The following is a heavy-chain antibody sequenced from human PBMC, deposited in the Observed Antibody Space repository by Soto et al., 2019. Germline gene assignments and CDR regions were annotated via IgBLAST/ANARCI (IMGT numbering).Heavy chain of an antibody. D-gene: IGHD6-13*01. J-gene: IGHJ5*02. Sequence: ASVKVSCKASGGTFSSYAISWVRQAPGQGLEWMGGIIPIFGTANYAQKFQGRVTITADESTSTAYMELSGLRSEDTAVYYCAIAAAGIRWFDPWGQGTLVTVSS. CDR2: IIPIFGTA. CDR3: AIAAAGIRWFDP. CDR1: GGTFSSYA. V-gene: IGHV1-69*13.